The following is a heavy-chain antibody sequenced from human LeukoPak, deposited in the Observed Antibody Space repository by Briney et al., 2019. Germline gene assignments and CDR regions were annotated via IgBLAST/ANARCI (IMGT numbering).Heavy chain of an antibody. V-gene: IGHV1-69*05. CDR1: GGTFSSYA. Sequence: ASVKVSCKASGGTFSSYAISWVRQAPGQGLEWMGRIIPIFGTANYAQKFQGRVTITTDESTSTAYVELSSLRSEDTAVYYCARGRRDGYNFRELYYWGQGTPVTVSS. CDR3: ARGRRDGYNFRELYY. J-gene: IGHJ4*02. CDR2: IIPIFGTA. D-gene: IGHD5-24*01.